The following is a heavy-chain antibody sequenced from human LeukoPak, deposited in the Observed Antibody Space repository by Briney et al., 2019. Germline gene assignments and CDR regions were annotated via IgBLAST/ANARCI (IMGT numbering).Heavy chain of an antibody. D-gene: IGHD2-15*01. CDR3: ARRADCSGGSCYEFDY. CDR2: IYPGDSDT. CDR1: GYSFTSYW. V-gene: IGHV5-51*01. J-gene: IGHJ4*02. Sequence: GESLKISCTGAGYSFTSYWIGWVRQMPGKGLEWMGIIYPGDSDTRYSPSFQGQVTISADKSISTAYLQWSSLKASDTAVYYCARRADCSGGSCYEFDYWGQGTLVTVSS.